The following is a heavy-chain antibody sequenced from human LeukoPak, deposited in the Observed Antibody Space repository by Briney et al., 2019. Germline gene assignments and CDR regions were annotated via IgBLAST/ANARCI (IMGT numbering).Heavy chain of an antibody. V-gene: IGHV4-39*07. CDR3: ARHRGAGMYYFDY. J-gene: IGHJ4*02. D-gene: IGHD1-26*01. CDR2: IYYSGST. CDR1: GGSISSSSYY. Sequence: PSETLSLTCTVSGGSISSSSYYWGWIRQPPGKGLEWIGSIYYSGSTYYNPSLKSRVTISVDKSKNQFSLKLSSVTAADTAVYYCARHRGAGMYYFDYWGQGTLVTVSS.